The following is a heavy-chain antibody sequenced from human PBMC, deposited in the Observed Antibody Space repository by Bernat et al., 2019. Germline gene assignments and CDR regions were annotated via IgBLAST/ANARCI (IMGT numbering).Heavy chain of an antibody. V-gene: IGHV4-59*08. CDR1: SDSISSYY. Sequence: QVQLQESGPGLVKPSETLSLTCTVSSDSISSYYWSWIRQPPGDGLEWIGCVYYSRNSDYNPSLKSRATISIDTSKNQVSLKLNSVTAADTAVYFCARHRNKGESGPTFDYWGQGTLVTVSP. CDR3: ARHRNKGESGPTFDY. CDR2: VYYSRNS. J-gene: IGHJ4*02. D-gene: IGHD1-26*01.